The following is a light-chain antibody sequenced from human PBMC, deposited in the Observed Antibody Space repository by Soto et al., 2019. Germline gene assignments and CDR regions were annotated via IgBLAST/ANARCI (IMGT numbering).Light chain of an antibody. CDR2: DAS. V-gene: IGKV3-11*01. Sequence: EIVLTQSPATLSLSPGERATLSCRASQSVSNSLAWYQQKPGQAPRLLIYDASNRATGIPARFSGSGSGTDFTLPISSLEPEDFAVYYCQQCSIWPLTFGQGTKLEIK. J-gene: IGKJ2*01. CDR1: QSVSNS. CDR3: QQCSIWPLT.